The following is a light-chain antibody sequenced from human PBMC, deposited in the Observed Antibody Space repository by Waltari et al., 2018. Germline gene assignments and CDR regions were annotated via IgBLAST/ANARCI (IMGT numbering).Light chain of an antibody. CDR3: QVWDSSAVI. CDR1: NIGSKN. CDR2: RDS. V-gene: IGLV3-9*01. Sequence: SYELTQPLSVSVALGQTARITCAGDNIGSKNVHWYQQRPGQAPVLVIYRDSDRPSGIPGRFSGSNAGNTATLTISGAQAGDEADYSCQVWDSSAVIFGGGTKLTVL. J-gene: IGLJ2*01.